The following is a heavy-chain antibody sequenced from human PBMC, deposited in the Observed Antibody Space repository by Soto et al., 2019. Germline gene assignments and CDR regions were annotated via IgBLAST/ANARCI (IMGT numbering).Heavy chain of an antibody. D-gene: IGHD2-8*02. J-gene: IGHJ4*02. CDR3: ARDKITGLFDY. CDR1: GGSISSYY. V-gene: IGHV4-59*12. Sequence: SETLSLTCTVSGGSISSYYWTWIRQPPGKGLEWIGFMYNSGSTHYNPSLKSRVTISLDTSKNQFSLKLTSVTAADTAVYYCARDKITGLFDYWGQGTLVTVSS. CDR2: MYNSGST.